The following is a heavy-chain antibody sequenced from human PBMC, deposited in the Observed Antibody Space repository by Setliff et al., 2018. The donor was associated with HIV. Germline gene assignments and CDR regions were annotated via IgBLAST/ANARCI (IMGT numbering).Heavy chain of an antibody. V-gene: IGHV1-69*10. CDR3: ARVGEMATIGYSYYYMDV. J-gene: IGHJ6*03. CDR1: GYSFITFA. D-gene: IGHD5-12*01. CDR2: IVPNLDTA. Sequence: EASVKVSCKASGYSFITFAINWVRQAPGQGLEWMGGIVPNLDTANYAQNFQGRVTFTADKSTTTVYMELTSLRFEDTAVYYCARVGEMATIGYSYYYMDVWGKGTTVTVSS.